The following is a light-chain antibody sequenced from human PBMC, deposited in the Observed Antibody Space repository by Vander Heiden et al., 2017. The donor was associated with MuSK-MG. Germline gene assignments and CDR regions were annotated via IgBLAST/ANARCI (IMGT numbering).Light chain of an antibody. CDR2: DVS. Sequence: SALTQPASVSGSPGQSITISCTGTSSDVGGYNYVSWYQQHPGKDPKLIIYDVSYRPAGVSNRFSGSKSGNTAALTISGLQAEDEDDYYCSAYTTKSVIFGGGTKLTVL. J-gene: IGLJ2*01. CDR3: SAYTTKSVI. CDR1: SSDVGGYNY. V-gene: IGLV2-14*01.